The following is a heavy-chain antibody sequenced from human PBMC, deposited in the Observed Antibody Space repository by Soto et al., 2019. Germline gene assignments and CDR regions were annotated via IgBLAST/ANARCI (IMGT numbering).Heavy chain of an antibody. Sequence: ASVNVSCKASGYTFNIYAMHWVRQAPGQRREWMGWINAGNGNTKYSQKFQGRVTITRDTSASTAYMELSSLRSEDTAVYYCAREPRITIFGVVTSWFDPWGQGTLVPVSS. V-gene: IGHV1-3*01. CDR2: INAGNGNT. CDR3: AREPRITIFGVVTSWFDP. CDR1: GYTFNIYA. D-gene: IGHD3-3*01. J-gene: IGHJ5*02.